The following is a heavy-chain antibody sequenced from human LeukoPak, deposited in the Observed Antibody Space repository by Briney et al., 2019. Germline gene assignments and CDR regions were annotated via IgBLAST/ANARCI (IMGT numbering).Heavy chain of an antibody. D-gene: IGHD1-26*01. V-gene: IGHV1-18*01. J-gene: IGHJ4*02. CDR1: GYTFTSYG. CDR2: ISAYNGNT. CDR3: ARNLPSYSGSYSGYFDY. Sequence: ASVKVSCTASGYTFTSYGISWVRQAPGQGLEWMGWISAYNGNTNYAQKLQGRVTMTTDTSTSTAYMELRSLRSDDTAVYYCARNLPSYSGSYSGYFDYWGQGTLVTVSS.